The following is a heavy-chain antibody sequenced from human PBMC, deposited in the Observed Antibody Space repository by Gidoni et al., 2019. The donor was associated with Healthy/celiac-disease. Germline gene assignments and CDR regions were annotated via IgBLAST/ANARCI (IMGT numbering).Heavy chain of an antibody. V-gene: IGHV3-9*01. CDR3: AKDMEEYQLTSSYYYGMDV. CDR2: IRWNSGSI. D-gene: IGHD2-2*01. J-gene: IGHJ6*02. CDR1: GFTFDDYA. Sequence: ELQLVESGGGLVQPGRSLRLSCAASGFTFDDYAMHWVRQAPGKGLEWVSGIRWNSGSIGYADSVKGRFTISRDNAKNSLYLQMNSLRAEDTALYYCAKDMEEYQLTSSYYYGMDVWGQGTTVTVSS.